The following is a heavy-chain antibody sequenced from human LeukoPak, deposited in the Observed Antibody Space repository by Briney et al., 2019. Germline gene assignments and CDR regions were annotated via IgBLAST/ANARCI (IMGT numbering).Heavy chain of an antibody. CDR1: GYTFTSYA. V-gene: IGHV1-3*01. J-gene: IGHJ4*02. CDR2: INAGNGNT. D-gene: IGHD3-10*01. Sequence: ASVKVSCKASGYTFTSYAMHWVRQAPGQRLEWMGWINAGNGNTKYSQKFQGRVTITRDTSASTAYMELSSLRSEDTAVYYCAREGTMVRGPTGFGYWGQGTLVTVSS. CDR3: AREGTMVRGPTGFGY.